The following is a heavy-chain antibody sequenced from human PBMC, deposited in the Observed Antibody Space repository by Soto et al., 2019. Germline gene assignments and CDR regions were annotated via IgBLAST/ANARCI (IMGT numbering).Heavy chain of an antibody. D-gene: IGHD3-10*01. CDR3: ARGLRFRAVTPLYYYYPMDV. Sequence: QVQLVQSGPEVKKPGASVRVSCKASGYTFTTYDVNWVRQATGQGLEWMGWMNPNSGDTGYTQKFQGRVTMARNTSISTAYMELSSLKSEDTAVYYCARGLRFRAVTPLYYYYPMDVWGKGTTVTVSS. CDR2: MNPNSGDT. CDR1: GYTFTTYD. J-gene: IGHJ6*03. V-gene: IGHV1-8*01.